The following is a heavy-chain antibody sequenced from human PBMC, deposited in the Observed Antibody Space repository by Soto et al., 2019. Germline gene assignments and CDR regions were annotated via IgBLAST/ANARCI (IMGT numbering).Heavy chain of an antibody. CDR1: DDSINSDKYY. CDR3: ARLEGLATISYYFDF. D-gene: IGHD3-9*01. J-gene: IGHJ4*02. V-gene: IGHV4-39*01. CDR2: IYYRGKA. Sequence: TSETLSLTCSVSDDSINSDKYYWGWIRQPPGKGLEWIGSIYYRGKAYNNPSLQTRVTKSLDKSKSQFSLKLNSVTAADSSVYFCARLEGLATISYYFDFWGPGALVTVSS.